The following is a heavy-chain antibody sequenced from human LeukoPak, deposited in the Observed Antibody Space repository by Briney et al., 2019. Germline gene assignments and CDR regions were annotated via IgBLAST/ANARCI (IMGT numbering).Heavy chain of an antibody. CDR2: INPNSGGT. V-gene: IGHV1-2*02. Sequence: PTASVKLSCKASGYTFTDYYMHWVRQAPGQGLEWMGWINPNSGGTNYAQKFQGRVTMTRDTSNSTAYMELARLRSDDTAVYYCARTCSNIRCHGFDYWGQGTLVTVSS. D-gene: IGHD2-2*01. CDR1: GYTFTDYY. J-gene: IGHJ4*02. CDR3: ARTCSNIRCHGFDY.